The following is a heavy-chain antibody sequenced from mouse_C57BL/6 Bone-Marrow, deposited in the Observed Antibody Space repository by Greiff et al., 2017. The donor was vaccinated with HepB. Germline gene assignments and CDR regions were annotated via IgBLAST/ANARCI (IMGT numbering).Heavy chain of an antibody. CDR3: ARHYYRYFDV. CDR2: ISNLAYSI. V-gene: IGHV5-15*01. J-gene: IGHJ1*03. Sequence: EVKLVESGGGLVQPGGSLKLSCAASGFTFSDYGMAWVRQAPRKGPEWVAFISNLAYSIYYADTVTGRFPISRENAKNTLYLEMSSLRSEDTAMYYCARHYYRYFDVWGTGTTVTVSS. CDR1: GFTFSDYG.